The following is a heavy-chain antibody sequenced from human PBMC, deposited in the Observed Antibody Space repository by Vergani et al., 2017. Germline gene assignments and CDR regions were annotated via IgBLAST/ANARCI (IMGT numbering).Heavy chain of an antibody. CDR2: LRYDGTTK. CDR3: VKDRGASIGFDD. Sequence: QVQLVESGGGVVQPGGSLRLSCAASGFSFGSYGMHWVRVRQDPGKGLEWLAYLRYDGTTKQYADSVKGRFTISRDNSKNMLYLQMDSLRPEDTAMFYCVKDRGASIGFDDWGQGTQVTVSS. CDR1: GFSFGSYG. V-gene: IGHV3-30*02. D-gene: IGHD2-2*01. J-gene: IGHJ4*02.